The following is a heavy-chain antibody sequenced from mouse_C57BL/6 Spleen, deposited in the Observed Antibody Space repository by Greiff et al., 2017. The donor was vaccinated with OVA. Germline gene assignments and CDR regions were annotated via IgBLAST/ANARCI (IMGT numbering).Heavy chain of an antibody. D-gene: IGHD1-1*01. CDR3: GGDGSSPEFAC. V-gene: IGHV1-80*01. CDR2: IYPGDGDT. Sequence: VQLVESGAELVKPGASVKFSCKASGYAFSSYWMHWVKQRPGQGLEWIGLIYPGDGDTNYNGKFKGKATLTVDKSSSTAYMQLSSLTSEDSVVYFCGGDGSSPEFACWGQGTLVTVSA. CDR1: GYAFSSYW. J-gene: IGHJ3*01.